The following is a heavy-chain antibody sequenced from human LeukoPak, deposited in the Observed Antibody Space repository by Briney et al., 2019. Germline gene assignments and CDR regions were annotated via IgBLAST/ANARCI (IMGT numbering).Heavy chain of an antibody. CDR3: ARGTCSGTTCHHTYDY. CDR2: ITRNGGNT. D-gene: IGHD2-2*01. Sequence: PGGSLRLSCATPGFTFSNHAMHWVRQAPGKGLEYVSAITRNGGNTYYANSVKGRFTISRDNSKNTLYLQMGSLRAEDMAVYYCARGTCSGTTCHHTYDYWGQGTLVTVSS. V-gene: IGHV3-64*01. J-gene: IGHJ4*02. CDR1: GFTFSNHA.